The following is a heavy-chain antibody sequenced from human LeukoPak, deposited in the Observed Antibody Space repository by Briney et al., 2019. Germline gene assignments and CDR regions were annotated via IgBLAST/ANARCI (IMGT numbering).Heavy chain of an antibody. CDR1: GFTFSSYS. CDR2: ISSSSSYI. Sequence: PGGSLRLSCAASGFTFSSYSMNWVRQAPGKGLEWVSSISSSSSYIYYAGSVKGRFTISRDNAKNSLYLQMNSLRAEDTAVYYCARDPYYDILTGYPGYYYYYGMDVWGQGTTVTVSS. CDR3: ARDPYYDILTGYPGYYYYYGMDV. V-gene: IGHV3-21*01. D-gene: IGHD3-9*01. J-gene: IGHJ6*02.